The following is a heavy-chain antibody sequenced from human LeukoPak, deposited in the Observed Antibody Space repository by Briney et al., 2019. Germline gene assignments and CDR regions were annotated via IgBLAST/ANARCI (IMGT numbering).Heavy chain of an antibody. CDR1: GGSISSYY. J-gene: IGHJ6*03. Sequence: SETLSLTCTVSGGSISSYYWSWIRQPPGKGLEWIGYIYYSGSTNYNPSLKSRVTISVDTSKNQFSLKLSSVTAADTAVYYYARRRSSRFYYYMDVWGKGTTVTVSS. CDR2: IYYSGST. D-gene: IGHD6-6*01. V-gene: IGHV4-59*01. CDR3: ARRRSSRFYYYMDV.